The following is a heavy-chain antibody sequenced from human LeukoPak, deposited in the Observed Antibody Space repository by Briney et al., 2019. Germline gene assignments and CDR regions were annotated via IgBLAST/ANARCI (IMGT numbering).Heavy chain of an antibody. CDR1: GGSISSYY. Sequence: SETLSLTCTVSGGSISSYYWSWIRQPPGKGLEWIGYIYYSGSTNYNPSLKSRVTISVDTSKNQFSLKLSSVTAADTAVYYCARLIIAPPNYYYMDVWGKGTTVTVSS. CDR2: IYYSGST. J-gene: IGHJ6*03. CDR3: ARLIIAPPNYYYMDV. V-gene: IGHV4-59*01. D-gene: IGHD6-6*01.